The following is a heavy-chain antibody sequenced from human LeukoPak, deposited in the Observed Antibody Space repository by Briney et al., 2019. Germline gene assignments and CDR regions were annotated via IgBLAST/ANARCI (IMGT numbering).Heavy chain of an antibody. CDR3: ARVSSLYYYGMDV. J-gene: IGHJ6*02. D-gene: IGHD2-2*01. V-gene: IGHV4-30-4*01. CDR1: GGSISSGDYY. CDR2: IYYSGST. Sequence: PSQTLSLTCTVSGGSISSGDYYWSWLRQPPGTGLEWIGYIYYSGSTYYNPSLKSRVTISVDTSKNQFSLKLSSVTAADTAVYYCARVSSLYYYGMDVWGQGTTVTVSS.